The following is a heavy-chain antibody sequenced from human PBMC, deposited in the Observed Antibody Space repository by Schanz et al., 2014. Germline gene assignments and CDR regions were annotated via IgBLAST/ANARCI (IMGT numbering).Heavy chain of an antibody. CDR1: GFTFSSYW. D-gene: IGHD3-10*01. Sequence: EVQLVESGGGLVQPGGSLRLSCAASGFTFSSYWMHWVRQVPGKGLVWVSRIKSDGSSTSYADSVKGRFAISRDNAKSTMDLQMNRLRAEDTAVYYCARPALWSGDNAFGPWGQGTLVTVSS. CDR2: IKSDGSST. CDR3: ARPALWSGDNAFGP. V-gene: IGHV3-74*01. J-gene: IGHJ5*02.